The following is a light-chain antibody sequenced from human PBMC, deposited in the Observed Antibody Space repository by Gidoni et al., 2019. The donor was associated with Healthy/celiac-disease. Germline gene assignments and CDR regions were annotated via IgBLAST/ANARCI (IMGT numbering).Light chain of an antibody. J-gene: IGKJ1*01. Sequence: EILLTQSPGTLSLSPGESATLSCRASQSVSSSYLAWYQQKPGQAPRRLIYGASSRATGIPDRFSGSGSGTDFTLTISRMEPEDFAVYYCQQYGSSPGGTFGQXTKVEIK. CDR2: GAS. CDR3: QQYGSSPGGT. CDR1: QSVSSSY. V-gene: IGKV3-20*01.